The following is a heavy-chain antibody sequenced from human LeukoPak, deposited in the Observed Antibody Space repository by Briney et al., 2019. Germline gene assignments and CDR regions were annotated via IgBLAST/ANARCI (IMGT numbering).Heavy chain of an antibody. CDR2: INHSGST. CDR1: GGSISSYY. D-gene: IGHD3-10*01. CDR3: ARIMVRGVLYYYYYMDV. J-gene: IGHJ6*03. Sequence: SETLSLTCTVSGGSISSYYWSWIRQPPGKGLEWIGEINHSGSTNYNPSLKSRVTISVDTSKNQFSLKLSSVTAADTAVYYCARIMVRGVLYYYYYMDVWGKGTTVTVSS. V-gene: IGHV4-34*01.